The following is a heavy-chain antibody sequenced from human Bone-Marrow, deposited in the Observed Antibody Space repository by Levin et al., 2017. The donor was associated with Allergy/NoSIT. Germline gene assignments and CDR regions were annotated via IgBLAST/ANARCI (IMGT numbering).Heavy chain of an antibody. CDR2: IYPSGGST. CDR3: ARDPGFDAFDF. CDR1: GYTFTSYY. J-gene: IGHJ3*01. D-gene: IGHD5-12*01. Sequence: GASVKVSCKASGYTFTSYYIHWVRQAPGQGLEWMGLIYPSGGSTSYAQKFQGRVTMSRDTSTRTVYMELSSLRSEDTAVYYCARDPGFDAFDFWGQGTMVTVSS. V-gene: IGHV1-46*03.